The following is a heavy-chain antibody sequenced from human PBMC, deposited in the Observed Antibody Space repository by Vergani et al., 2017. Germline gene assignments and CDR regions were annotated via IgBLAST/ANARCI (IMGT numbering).Heavy chain of an antibody. CDR3: ATVNSATVTPIRYIFDY. Sequence: QVQLVQSGAEVKKPGASVKVSCKVSGYTLTELSMHWVCQAPGKGLEWRGGFDPEDGETIYAQKFQGRVTMTEDTSTDKAYMDLSSLRSEDTAVYYCATVNSATVTPIRYIFDYWGQGTLVTVSS. CDR2: FDPEDGET. V-gene: IGHV1-24*01. J-gene: IGHJ4*02. D-gene: IGHD4-17*01. CDR1: GYTLTELS.